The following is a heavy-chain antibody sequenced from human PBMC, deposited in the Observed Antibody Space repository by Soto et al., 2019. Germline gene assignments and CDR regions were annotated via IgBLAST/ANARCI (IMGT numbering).Heavy chain of an antibody. Sequence: PSETLSLTCAVYGGSFSGYYWSWIRQPPGKGLEWIGEINHSGSTNYNPSLKSRVTISVDTSKNQFSLKLSSVTAADTAVYYCARGERQLVRKFGYWGQGTLVTVSS. CDR2: INHSGST. V-gene: IGHV4-34*01. D-gene: IGHD6-6*01. CDR3: ARGERQLVRKFGY. J-gene: IGHJ4*02. CDR1: GGSFSGYY.